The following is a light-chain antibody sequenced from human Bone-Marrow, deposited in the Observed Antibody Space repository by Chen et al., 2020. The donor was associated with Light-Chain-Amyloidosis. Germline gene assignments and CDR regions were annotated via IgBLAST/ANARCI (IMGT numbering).Light chain of an antibody. Sequence: QSVLTQPPSASETPGQRVSISLSGGSSNIGTNTVNWYRQLPGTAPKLLIYTDDLRPSGVPDRLSGSKSGTSASLTISGLQSDDEADYYCAAWDDDLNGWVFGGGTKLTVL. CDR3: AAWDDDLNGWV. CDR2: TDD. CDR1: SSNIGTNT. V-gene: IGLV1-44*01. J-gene: IGLJ3*02.